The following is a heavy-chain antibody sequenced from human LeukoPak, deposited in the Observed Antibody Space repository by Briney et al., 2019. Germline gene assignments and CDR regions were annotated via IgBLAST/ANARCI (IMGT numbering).Heavy chain of an antibody. D-gene: IGHD5-18*01. Sequence: PSETLSLTCTVSGGSISSSSFYWGWIRQPPGKGLDWIGSMYYSGSTYYNPSLKSRVTISVDTSINQFSLRLSSVTAADTAVYFCTRIMGYSYGRIDYWGQGTLVTVSS. J-gene: IGHJ4*02. V-gene: IGHV4-39*01. CDR1: GGSISSSSFY. CDR2: MYYSGST. CDR3: TRIMGYSYGRIDY.